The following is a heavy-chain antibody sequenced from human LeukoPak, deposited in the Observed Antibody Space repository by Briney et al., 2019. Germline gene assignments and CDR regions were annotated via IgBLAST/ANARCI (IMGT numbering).Heavy chain of an antibody. Sequence: PSETLSLTCTVSGGSISSGSYYWSWIRQPAGKGLEWIGRIYTSGSTNYNPSLKSRVTISVDTSKNQFSLRLRSVTAADTAVYFCARGRVSSSTWYSTYYYYFYMDVWGKGTTVTVSS. J-gene: IGHJ6*03. CDR2: IYTSGST. D-gene: IGHD1-1*01. CDR1: GGSISSGSYY. V-gene: IGHV4-61*02. CDR3: ARGRVSSSTWYSTYYYYFYMDV.